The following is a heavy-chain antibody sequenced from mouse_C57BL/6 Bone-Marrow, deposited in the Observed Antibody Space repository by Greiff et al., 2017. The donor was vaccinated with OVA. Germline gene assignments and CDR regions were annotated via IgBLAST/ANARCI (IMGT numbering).Heavy chain of an antibody. CDR3: AREDYDGSFAY. J-gene: IGHJ3*01. V-gene: IGHV1-69*01. Sequence: VQLQQPGAELVMPGASVKLSCKASGYTFTSYWMHWVKQRPGQGLEWIGEIDPSDSYTTYNQKFKGKSTLTVDKSSSTAYMQLSSLTSEDSAGYYCAREDYDGSFAYWGQGTLVTVSA. CDR1: GYTFTSYW. D-gene: IGHD2-4*01. CDR2: IDPSDSYT.